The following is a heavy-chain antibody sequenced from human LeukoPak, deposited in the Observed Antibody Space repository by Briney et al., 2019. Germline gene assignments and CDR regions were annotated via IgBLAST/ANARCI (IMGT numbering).Heavy chain of an antibody. CDR2: ISGSGGST. CDR3: ARDLGGSGNYYPYFDC. CDR1: RFTFSSYA. J-gene: IGHJ4*02. V-gene: IGHV3-23*01. Sequence: GGSLRLSCAASRFTFSSYAMNWVRQAPGKGLEWVSVISGSGGSTSYADSVKGRFTIPRDNSKNTLYLQMNSLRAEDTAVYYCARDLGGSGNYYPYFDCWGQGTLVTVSS. D-gene: IGHD3-10*01.